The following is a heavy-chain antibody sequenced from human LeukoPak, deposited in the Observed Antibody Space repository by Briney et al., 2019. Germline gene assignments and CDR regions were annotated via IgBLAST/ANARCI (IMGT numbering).Heavy chain of an antibody. CDR2: IYHSGST. CDR3: ARDLWLGYFDY. V-gene: IGHV4-38-2*02. J-gene: IGHJ4*02. D-gene: IGHD3-9*01. Sequence: SETLCLTCTVSGYSISSGDYWCWSRQPPGKGLEWIGSIYHSGSTYYNPSLKSRVTISVDTSKNHFSLKLSSVTAADTAVYCCARDLWLGYFDYWGQGTLVTPSS. CDR1: GYSISSGDY.